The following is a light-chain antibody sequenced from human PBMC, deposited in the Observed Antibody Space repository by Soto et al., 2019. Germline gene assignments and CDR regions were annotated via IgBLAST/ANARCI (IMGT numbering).Light chain of an antibody. CDR2: GAS. CDR3: PQYGRSSYT. J-gene: IGKJ2*01. CDR1: QSVSGSY. Sequence: ESGWSQSPGTLSLSLRERATLSCRSSQSVSGSYLDWYQRKAGQAPRLLTYGASSRATGIPDRISRSGSGTDFTLTISRLEPEDFAVYYCPQYGRSSYTVGQGTKLEIK. V-gene: IGKV3-20*01.